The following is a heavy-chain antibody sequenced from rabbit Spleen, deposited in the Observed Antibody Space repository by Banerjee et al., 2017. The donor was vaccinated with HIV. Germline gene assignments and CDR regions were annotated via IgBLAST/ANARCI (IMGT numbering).Heavy chain of an antibody. CDR1: GFTISNYW. CDR3: AREDVGGSVSL. J-gene: IGHJ3*01. D-gene: IGHD1-1*01. CDR2: IYPITDTT. Sequence: QLEESGGRLVQPGGSLTLSCKAYGFTISNYWMNWVHQAPGKGLEWIGIIYPITDTTYYANWVNGRFTISSDNARNTVDLQMNSLTAADTATYFCAREDVGGSVSLWGQGTLVTVS. V-gene: IGHV1S7*01.